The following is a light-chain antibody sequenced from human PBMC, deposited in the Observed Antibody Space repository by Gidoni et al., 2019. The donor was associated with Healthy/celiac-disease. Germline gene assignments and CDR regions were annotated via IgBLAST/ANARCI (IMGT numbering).Light chain of an antibody. V-gene: IGKV1-39*01. CDR3: QQSYSTLRT. Sequence: DIQMTQSPSSLSASVGDRVTITCRASQSISSYLNWYQQTPGKAPKLLIYAASSLQSGVPSRFSGSGSGTDLTLTISRLQPEDFATYYCQQSYSTLRTFGQGTKVEIK. J-gene: IGKJ1*01. CDR1: QSISSY. CDR2: AAS.